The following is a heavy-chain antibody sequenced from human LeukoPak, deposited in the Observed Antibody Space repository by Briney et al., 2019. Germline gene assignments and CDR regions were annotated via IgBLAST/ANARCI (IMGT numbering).Heavy chain of an antibody. CDR1: GYTFTSYG. J-gene: IGHJ5*02. CDR3: ARKGLLGSGKPWFDP. CDR2: ISAYNGNT. D-gene: IGHD2-15*01. V-gene: IGHV1-18*01. Sequence: GASVKVSCKASGYTFTSYGISWVRQAPGQGLEWMGWISAYNGNTNYAQKFQGRVTMTRNTSISTAYMELTGLRSEDAAMYFCARKGLLGSGKPWFDPWGQGTLVTVSS.